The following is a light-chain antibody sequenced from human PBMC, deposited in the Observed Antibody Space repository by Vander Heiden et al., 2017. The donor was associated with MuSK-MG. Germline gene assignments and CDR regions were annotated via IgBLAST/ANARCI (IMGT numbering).Light chain of an antibody. CDR3: QQYKNGHQEPLT. J-gene: IGKJ4*01. V-gene: IGKV3-15*01. CDR1: QSVSSN. CDR2: GAS. Sequence: EIVMTKSPATLSVSPGERATLSCRASQSVSSNLAWYQQKPGQAPRLLIYGASTRATGIPDRCSGSGYGKEFTLTISSLQSEEFAVYYCQQYKNGHQEPLTFGGGTKVEIK.